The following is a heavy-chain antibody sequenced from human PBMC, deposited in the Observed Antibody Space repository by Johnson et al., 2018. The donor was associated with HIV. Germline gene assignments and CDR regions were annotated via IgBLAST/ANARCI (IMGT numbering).Heavy chain of an antibody. J-gene: IGHJ3*02. CDR2: ISWDGGGT. D-gene: IGHD6-13*01. CDR1: GFTFDDYT. CDR3: TTDRAAARDAFDI. V-gene: IGHV3-43*01. Sequence: VQLVESGGGVVQPGRSLRLSCAASGFTFDDYTMHWVRQAPGKGLEWVSLISWDGGGTSYADSVRGRFTISRDNSKNSLYLQMNSLRTEDTALYYCTTDRAAARDAFDIWGQGTMVTVSS.